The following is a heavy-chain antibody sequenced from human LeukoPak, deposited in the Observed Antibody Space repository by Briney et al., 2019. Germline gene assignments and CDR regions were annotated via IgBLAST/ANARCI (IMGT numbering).Heavy chain of an antibody. D-gene: IGHD3-10*01. CDR3: ARIVGIASRGYFDY. V-gene: IGHV1-69*13. CDR2: IIPIFGTT. Sequence: SVKVSCKASGGTLSRYAISWVRQAPGQGPEWMGGIIPIFGTTNYAQKFQGRVTITADGSTSTAYMELSSLRSEDTAVYYCARIVGIASRGYFDYWGQGTLVTVSS. J-gene: IGHJ4*02. CDR1: GGTLSRYA.